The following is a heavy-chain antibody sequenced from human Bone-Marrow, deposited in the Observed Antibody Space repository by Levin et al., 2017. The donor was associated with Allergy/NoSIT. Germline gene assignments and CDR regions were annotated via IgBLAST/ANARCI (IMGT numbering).Heavy chain of an antibody. V-gene: IGHV4-61*01. J-gene: IGHJ4*02. CDR2: ISSSGRT. D-gene: IGHD3-9*01. CDR1: GGSVSSDTYY. CDR3: ARDDYSDFTGWV. Sequence: SETLSLTCTVSGGSVSSDTYYWSWIRQPPVKGLEWIGYISSSGRTYYNPSLMSRVTISVHTSKNQFSLKLTSVTPADTAVYYCARDDYSDFTGWVWGQGSLVTVSS.